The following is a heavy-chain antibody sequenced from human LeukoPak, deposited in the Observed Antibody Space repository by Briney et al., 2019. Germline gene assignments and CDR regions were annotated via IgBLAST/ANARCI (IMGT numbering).Heavy chain of an antibody. CDR2: ISGGGISS. CDR3: ARDMGSIAARPRGKPDY. D-gene: IGHD6-6*01. V-gene: IGHV3-23*01. J-gene: IGHJ4*02. CDR1: GFTSSNYA. Sequence: PGGSLRLSCAASGFTSSNYAMNWVRPAPGKGLEWVSGISGGGISSYYADSVKGRFTISRDNSKNTLYLQMNSLRAEDTAVYYCARDMGSIAARPRGKPDYWGQGTLVTVSS.